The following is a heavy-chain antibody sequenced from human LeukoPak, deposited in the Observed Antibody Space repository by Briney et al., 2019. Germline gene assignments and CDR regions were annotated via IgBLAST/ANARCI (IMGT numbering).Heavy chain of an antibody. J-gene: IGHJ6*02. CDR2: ITGNIYYSGST. CDR3: ARDSRDYGSGSYWDV. CDR1: GDSISYESYY. Sequence: PSETLSLTCAVSGDSISYESYYWNWIRQPPGKGLEWIGYITGNIYYSGSTNYNPSLKSRVTISVDTSKNQFSLKLSSVTAADAAVYYCARDSRDYGSGSYWDVWGQGTTVTVSS. V-gene: IGHV4-61*01. D-gene: IGHD3-10*01.